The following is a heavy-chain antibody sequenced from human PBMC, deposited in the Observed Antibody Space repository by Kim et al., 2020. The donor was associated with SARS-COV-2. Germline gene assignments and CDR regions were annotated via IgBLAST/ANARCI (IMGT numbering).Heavy chain of an antibody. J-gene: IGHJ4*02. CDR1: GGSFSGYY. Sequence: SETLSLTCAVYGGSFSGYYWSWIRQPPGKGLEWIGEINHSGSTNYNPSLKSRVTISVDTSKNQFSLKLSSVTAADTAVYYCARGPQEWELLLAYDYWGQG. D-gene: IGHD1-26*01. V-gene: IGHV4-34*01. CDR3: ARGPQEWELLLAYDY. CDR2: INHSGST.